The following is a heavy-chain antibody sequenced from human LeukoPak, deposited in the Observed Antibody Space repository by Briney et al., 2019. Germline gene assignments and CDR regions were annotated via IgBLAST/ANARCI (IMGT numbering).Heavy chain of an antibody. CDR2: ISYDGSNK. D-gene: IGHD3-3*01. CDR3: AKQGYDFWSGYSEGDY. Sequence: GRPLRLSCAASGFTFSSYGMHWVRQAPGKGLEWVAVISYDGSNKYYADSMKGRFTISRDNSKNTLYLQMNSLRAEDTAVYYCAKQGYDFWSGYSEGDYWGQGTLVTVSS. J-gene: IGHJ4*02. CDR1: GFTFSSYG. V-gene: IGHV3-30*18.